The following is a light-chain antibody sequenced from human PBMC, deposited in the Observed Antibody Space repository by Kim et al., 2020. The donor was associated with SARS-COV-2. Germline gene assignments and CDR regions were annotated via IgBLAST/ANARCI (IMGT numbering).Light chain of an antibody. J-gene: IGLJ3*02. CDR3: AVWDDSLKQGV. CDR2: SNN. V-gene: IGLV1-44*01. CDR1: SSNIGSNN. Sequence: ELTQPPSASGTPGQRVTISCSGSSSNIGSNNVVWYQQLPGAAPNLLIYSNNQRPSGIPDRFSGSRSGTSASLAISGLQSGDEADYYCAVWDDSLKQGVFGGGPQLTVL.